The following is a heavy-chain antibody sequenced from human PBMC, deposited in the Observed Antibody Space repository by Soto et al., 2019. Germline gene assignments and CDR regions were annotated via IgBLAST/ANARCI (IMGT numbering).Heavy chain of an antibody. CDR2: INAANGNT. CDR1: GYSFSSYA. CDR3: ARSGGLDY. D-gene: IGHD3-10*01. Sequence: QVQLVQSGAEVKKPGASVRVSCKASGYSFSSYAIHWVRQAPGQRLECMGWINAANGNTRYSQNFQGRVTITRDTSATTAYMDLSGLTSEDTAVYYCARSGGLDYWGQGTPITVSS. V-gene: IGHV1-3*01. J-gene: IGHJ4*02.